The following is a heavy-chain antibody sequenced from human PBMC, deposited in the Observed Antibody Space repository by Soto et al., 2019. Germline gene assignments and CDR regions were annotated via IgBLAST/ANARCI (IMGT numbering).Heavy chain of an antibody. Sequence: ASVKVSCKASGGTFSSYTISWVRQAPGQGLEWMGRIIPILGIANYAQKFQGRVTITADKSTSTAYMELSSLRSEDTAVYYCARDKMITFGGVIVNGAFDIWGQGTMVTVSS. J-gene: IGHJ3*02. CDR1: GGTFSSYT. CDR2: IIPILGIA. D-gene: IGHD3-16*02. CDR3: ARDKMITFGGVIVNGAFDI. V-gene: IGHV1-69*04.